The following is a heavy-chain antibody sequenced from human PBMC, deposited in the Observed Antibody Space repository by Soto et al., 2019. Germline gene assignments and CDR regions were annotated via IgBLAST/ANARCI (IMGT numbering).Heavy chain of an antibody. CDR2: ISSRSDI. V-gene: IGHV3-21*01. CDR3: AREYTAWPLAYGLDV. J-gene: IGHJ6*02. CDR1: GFTFSTYS. D-gene: IGHD2-2*02. Sequence: RGYLRLSCVASGFTFSTYSLNWVRQAPGKGLEWVSSISSRSDIYYADSVKGRFTISRDNAKNSVSLQMNSLRAEDTAVYYCAREYTAWPLAYGLDVWGQGTTVTVSS.